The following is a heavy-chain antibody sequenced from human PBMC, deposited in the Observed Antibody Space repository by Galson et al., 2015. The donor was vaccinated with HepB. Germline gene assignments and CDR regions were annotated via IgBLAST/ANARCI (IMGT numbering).Heavy chain of an antibody. J-gene: IGHJ6*03. D-gene: IGHD5-18*01. Sequence: CAISEDSVSSNSAAWNWIRQSPSRGLEWLGRTYYRSKWYNDYAVSVKSRITINPDTSKNQFSLQLNSVTPEDTAVYYCARDVDTAMDYYYYYMDVWGKGTTVTVSS. V-gene: IGHV6-1*01. CDR3: ARDVDTAMDYYYYYMDV. CDR2: TYYRSKWYN. CDR1: EDSVSSNSAA.